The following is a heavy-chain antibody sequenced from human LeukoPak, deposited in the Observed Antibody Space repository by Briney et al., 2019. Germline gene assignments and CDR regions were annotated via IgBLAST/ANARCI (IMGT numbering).Heavy chain of an antibody. Sequence: GGSLRLSCSASGFTFSSYAMHWVRQAPGKGLEYVSAISSNGGSTYYADSVKGRFTISRDNSKNTLYLQMSSLRAEDTAVYYRVKERWLQSATFDYWGQGTLVTVSS. CDR3: VKERWLQSATFDY. CDR1: GFTFSSYA. CDR2: ISSNGGST. V-gene: IGHV3-64D*06. J-gene: IGHJ4*02. D-gene: IGHD5-24*01.